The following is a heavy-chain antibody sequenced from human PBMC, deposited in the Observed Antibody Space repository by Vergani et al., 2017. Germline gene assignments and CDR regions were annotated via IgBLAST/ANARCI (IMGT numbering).Heavy chain of an antibody. Sequence: VQLVESGGGLAKPGGSLRLSCAASGFTFSSYAMSWVRQAPGKGLEWVSAISGSGGSTYYADSVKGRFTISRDNSKTTLYLQMNSLRAEDTAVYYCAKQIYSYGSFPSDPWGQGTLVTVSS. CDR2: ISGSGGST. CDR3: AKQIYSYGSFPSDP. CDR1: GFTFSSYA. J-gene: IGHJ5*02. D-gene: IGHD3-10*01. V-gene: IGHV3-23*04.